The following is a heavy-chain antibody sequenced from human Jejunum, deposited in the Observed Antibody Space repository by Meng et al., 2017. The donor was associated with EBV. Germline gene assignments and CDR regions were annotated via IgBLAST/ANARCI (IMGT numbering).Heavy chain of an antibody. CDR1: GFTFSSYS. V-gene: IGHV3-21*01. CDR2: ISSGSSFI. D-gene: IGHD3-16*02. CDR3: VRDSSFNVH. Sequence: EVQRWGSGGGLVTPGGSLRLSCAASGFTFSSYSMNWVRQAPGKGLEWVSYISSGSSFIYYADSVKGRFTISRDDAKNSLFLQLNSLRAEDTVVYYCVRDSSFNVHWGQGTLVTVSS. J-gene: IGHJ4*02.